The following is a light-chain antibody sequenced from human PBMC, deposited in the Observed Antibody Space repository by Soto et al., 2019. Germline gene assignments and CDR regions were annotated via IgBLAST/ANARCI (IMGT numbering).Light chain of an antibody. V-gene: IGKV3-20*01. CDR3: QQYVTSSWT. CDR2: GVS. J-gene: IGKJ1*01. CDR1: QSISSSF. Sequence: EIVLTQSPGTLSLSPGERATLSCRASQSISSSFLAWYQQRPGQSPRLIIYGVSSRATGIPDRFSGSGSGTDFSLTISRLELEDSAYYYCQQYVTSSWTFGQGTKVEIK.